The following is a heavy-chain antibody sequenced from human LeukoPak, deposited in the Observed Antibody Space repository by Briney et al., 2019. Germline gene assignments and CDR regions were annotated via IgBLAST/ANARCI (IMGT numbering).Heavy chain of an antibody. J-gene: IGHJ4*02. CDR3: TRNARYDFGPHIDY. D-gene: IGHD1-20*01. CDR1: GYSFTDYW. Sequence: GESLKISCKTSGYSFTDYWIGWVRQMPGKGLEWMGFIYPSDSGTRYSPSFQGQVTISADKSLNTAYLQWRSLKASDTAIYYCTRNARYDFGPHIDYWGQGTLVTVSS. V-gene: IGHV5-51*01. CDR2: IYPSDSGT.